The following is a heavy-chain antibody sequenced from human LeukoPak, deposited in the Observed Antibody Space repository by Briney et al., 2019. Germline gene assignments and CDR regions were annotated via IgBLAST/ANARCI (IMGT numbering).Heavy chain of an antibody. CDR1: GFTFSSYG. Sequence: GGSLRLSCAASGFTFSSYGMHWVRQAPGKGLEWVAVISYDGSNKYYADSVKGRFSISRDNSKNTLYLQMNSLRAEDTAVYYCAKPNYYDSNGYLFDYWGQGTLVAVSS. CDR2: ISYDGSNK. J-gene: IGHJ4*02. D-gene: IGHD3-22*01. CDR3: AKPNYYDSNGYLFDY. V-gene: IGHV3-30*18.